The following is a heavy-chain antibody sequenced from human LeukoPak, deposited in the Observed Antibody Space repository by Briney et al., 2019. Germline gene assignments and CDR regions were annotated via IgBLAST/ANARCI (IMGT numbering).Heavy chain of an antibody. V-gene: IGHV1-2*02. Sequence: ASVKVSRKTSGYTFTGYFIHWVRQAPGQGLEWVAWINPNTGGTSYSLEFQGRVTMTRDTSINTAYMELSRLTSDDTAVYYCARAHSSASSPFDYWGQGTLVTVSS. CDR2: INPNTGGT. D-gene: IGHD6-6*01. J-gene: IGHJ4*02. CDR3: ARAHSSASSPFDY. CDR1: GYTFTGYF.